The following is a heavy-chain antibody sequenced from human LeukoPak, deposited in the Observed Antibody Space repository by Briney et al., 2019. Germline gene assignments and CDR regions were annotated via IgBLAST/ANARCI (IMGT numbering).Heavy chain of an antibody. CDR2: INSDGSTT. V-gene: IGHV3-74*01. J-gene: IGHJ3*02. Sequence: GGSLRLSCAASGFAFSSYWMHWVRQAPGKGLVWVSQINSDGSTTSYADSVKDRFTFSRGNAKNTLSLQMNSLRAEDTAVYFCARDRGDAFDIWGQGTMVTVSS. CDR1: GFAFSSYW. CDR3: ARDRGDAFDI.